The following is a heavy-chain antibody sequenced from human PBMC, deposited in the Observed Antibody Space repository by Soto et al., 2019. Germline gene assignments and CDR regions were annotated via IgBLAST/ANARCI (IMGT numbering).Heavy chain of an antibody. D-gene: IGHD6-13*01. CDR3: ARDRYSRSWFYGMDV. CDR2: IWYDGSNT. CDR1: GFTFSSYG. V-gene: IGHV3-33*01. Sequence: GGSLRLSCAASGFTFSSYGMHWVRQAPGKGLEWVTVIWYDGSNTYYADSVKGRFTISRDNSKNALYLQMNSLRAEDTAIYYCARDRYSRSWFYGMDVWGQGTTVTVSS. J-gene: IGHJ6*02.